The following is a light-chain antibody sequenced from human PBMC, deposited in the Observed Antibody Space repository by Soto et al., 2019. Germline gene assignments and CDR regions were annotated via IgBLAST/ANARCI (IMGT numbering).Light chain of an antibody. J-gene: IGKJ4*01. Sequence: ETVLTQSPGTLSLSPGERATLSCRASQSVNSYLAWYQQKSGQAPRLLIYDASYRASGITARFSCSGSGTDFTLTISSLEPEDFAVYYCQQRLNWPLTFGGGTKVEIK. V-gene: IGKV3-11*01. CDR2: DAS. CDR3: QQRLNWPLT. CDR1: QSVNSY.